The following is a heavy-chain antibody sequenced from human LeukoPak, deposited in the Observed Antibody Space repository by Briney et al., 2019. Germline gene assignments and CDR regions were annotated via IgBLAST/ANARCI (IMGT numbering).Heavy chain of an antibody. Sequence: SETLSLTCTLPLGSIRSAGYYSSWTRQHPGGGLEWIGYIYYSGSTYCNPSLKSRVTIPVDTSKNQFSLKLSSVTAADTAVYYCARNPQIYGVEDSGAFDIWGEGAKVTVSS. CDR2: IYYSGST. CDR3: ARNPQIYGVEDSGAFDI. J-gene: IGHJ3*02. V-gene: IGHV4-31*03. D-gene: IGHD4-17*01. CDR1: LGSIRSAGYY.